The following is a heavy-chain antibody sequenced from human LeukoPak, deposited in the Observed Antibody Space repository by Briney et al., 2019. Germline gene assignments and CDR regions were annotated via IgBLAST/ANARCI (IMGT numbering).Heavy chain of an antibody. Sequence: PGGSLRLSCAASGFTFSSYAMSWVRQAPGKGLEWVSVVSGSGGSTYYADSVKGRFTISRDNSQNTLYLQMNSLGAEDTAVYYCARETGVDAFDIWGQGTLVAVSS. CDR2: VSGSGGST. CDR3: ARETGVDAFDI. CDR1: GFTFSSYA. V-gene: IGHV3-23*01. J-gene: IGHJ3*02.